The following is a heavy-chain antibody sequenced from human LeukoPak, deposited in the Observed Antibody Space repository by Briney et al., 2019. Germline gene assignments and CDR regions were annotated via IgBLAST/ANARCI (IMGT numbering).Heavy chain of an antibody. CDR3: ARSIGYYDSSGYHDY. V-gene: IGHV1-2*02. J-gene: IGHJ4*02. Sequence: ASVKVSCKASGYTFTGYYMHWVRQAPGQGLEWMGWINPNSGGTNYAQKFQGRVTMTRDTSISTAYMELSRLRSDDTAVYYCARSIGYYDSSGYHDYWGQGTLVTVS. CDR2: INPNSGGT. CDR1: GYTFTGYY. D-gene: IGHD3-22*01.